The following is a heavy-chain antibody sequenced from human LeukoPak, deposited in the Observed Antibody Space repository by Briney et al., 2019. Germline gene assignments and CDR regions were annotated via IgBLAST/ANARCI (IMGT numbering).Heavy chain of an antibody. V-gene: IGHV1-2*04. CDR1: GYTFTGYY. D-gene: IGHD5-12*01. Sequence: GASVKVSCKASGYTFTGYYMHWVRQAPGQGLEWMGWINPNSGGTNYAQKFQGWVTMTRDTSISTAYMELSRLRSDDTAVYYCARGMEYSGYDAPGYWGQGTLVTVSS. CDR3: ARGMEYSGYDAPGY. CDR2: INPNSGGT. J-gene: IGHJ4*02.